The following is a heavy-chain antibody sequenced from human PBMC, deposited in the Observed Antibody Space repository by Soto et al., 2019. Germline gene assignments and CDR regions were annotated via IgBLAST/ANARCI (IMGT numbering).Heavy chain of an antibody. CDR2: IYWDDDK. CDR3: ARRSMFGVIIPYDAFDI. D-gene: IGHD3-3*01. V-gene: IGHV2-5*02. Sequence: QITLKESGPTLVKPTQTLTLTCTFSGFSLSARGVGMGWIRQPPGKALEWLALIYWDDDKRYSPSLKSRLTITKDTSKNQVVLIMTNMDPVDTATYYCARRSMFGVIIPYDAFDIWGQGTMVTVSS. J-gene: IGHJ3*02. CDR1: GFSLSARGVG.